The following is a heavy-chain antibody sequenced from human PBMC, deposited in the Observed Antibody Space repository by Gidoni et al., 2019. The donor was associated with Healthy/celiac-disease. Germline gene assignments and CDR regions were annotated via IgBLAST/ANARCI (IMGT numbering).Heavy chain of an antibody. D-gene: IGHD5-18*01. Sequence: QLQLQESGPGLVKPSETLSLTCTFSGGSISSSSYYWGWIRQPPGKGLEWIGSIYYSGSTYYNPSLKSRVTISVDTSKNQFSLKLSSVTAADTAVYYCARQGGVQLWSGVDDYWGQGTLVTVSS. CDR1: GGSISSSSYY. CDR2: IYYSGST. V-gene: IGHV4-39*01. CDR3: ARQGGVQLWSGVDDY. J-gene: IGHJ4*02.